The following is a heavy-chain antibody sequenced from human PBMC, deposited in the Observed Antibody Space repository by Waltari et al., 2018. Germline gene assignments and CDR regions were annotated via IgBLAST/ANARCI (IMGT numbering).Heavy chain of an antibody. CDR2: IRYDGSNK. Sequence: QVQLVESGGGVVQPGGSLRLSCAASGFTFSSYGMHWVGQAPGKGREWGAVIRYDGSNKYYADSVKGRFTISRDNSKNTLYLQMNSLRAEDTAVYYCAKDRSGVPDYWGQGTLVTVSS. J-gene: IGHJ4*02. D-gene: IGHD6-25*01. CDR3: AKDRSGVPDY. CDR1: GFTFSSYG. V-gene: IGHV3-30*02.